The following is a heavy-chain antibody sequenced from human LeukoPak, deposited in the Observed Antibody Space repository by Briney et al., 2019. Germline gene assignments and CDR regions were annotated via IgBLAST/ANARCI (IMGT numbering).Heavy chain of an antibody. D-gene: IGHD5-12*01. CDR2: MNPNSGNT. J-gene: IGHJ1*01. V-gene: IGHV1-8*01. CDR3: ARVEFNGGYSHLY. Sequence: ASVKVSCKDSGYSFTSYDINRVRQAAGEGREWMGWMNPNSGNTGYGQKFQGRVTMTRSTSMTTAYMELSSLRSEDTAIYYCARVEFNGGYSHLYWGQGTLLTVSS. CDR1: GYSFTSYD.